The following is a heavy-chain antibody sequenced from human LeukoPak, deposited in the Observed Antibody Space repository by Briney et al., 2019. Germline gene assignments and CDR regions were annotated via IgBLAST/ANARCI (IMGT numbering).Heavy chain of an antibody. Sequence: GGSARLSCSASGFTFSNYAMHWVRQAPGKGLEYVSGITNSGDNINYADSVKGRFTISRDNSKNTLYLQMSSLRGEDTAVYYCVKRSTSAWFGDYWGRGTLVTVSS. CDR2: ITNSGDNI. CDR3: VKRSTSAWFGDY. J-gene: IGHJ4*02. CDR1: GFTFSNYA. D-gene: IGHD3-10*01. V-gene: IGHV3-64D*06.